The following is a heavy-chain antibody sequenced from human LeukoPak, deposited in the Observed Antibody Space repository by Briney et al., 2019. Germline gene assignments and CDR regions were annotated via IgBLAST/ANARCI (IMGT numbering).Heavy chain of an antibody. D-gene: IGHD5-12*01. J-gene: IGHJ4*02. Sequence: PGGSLRLSCAASGFTFNTYTMNWVRQAPGKGLEWVSYISGSSGIIDYADSVRGRFTISRDNAKNSLYLQMNSLRAEDTAVYYCAGRDANVNIVPTLFPFDYWGQGTLVTVSS. V-gene: IGHV3-48*01. CDR3: AGRDANVNIVPTLFPFDY. CDR1: GFTFNTYT. CDR2: ISGSSGII.